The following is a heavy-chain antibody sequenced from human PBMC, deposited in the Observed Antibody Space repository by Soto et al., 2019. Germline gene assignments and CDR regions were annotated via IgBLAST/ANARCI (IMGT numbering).Heavy chain of an antibody. D-gene: IGHD2-2*01. Sequence: QVQLVQSGAEVKKPGSSVKVSSKASGGTFSSYAISWVRQAPGQGLEWMGGIIPIFGTANYAQKFQGRVTITADESTSTAYMELSSLRSEDTAVSYCARHVPAAGYYYGMDVWGQGTTVTVS. CDR3: ARHVPAAGYYYGMDV. J-gene: IGHJ6*02. CDR1: GGTFSSYA. V-gene: IGHV1-69*12. CDR2: IIPIFGTA.